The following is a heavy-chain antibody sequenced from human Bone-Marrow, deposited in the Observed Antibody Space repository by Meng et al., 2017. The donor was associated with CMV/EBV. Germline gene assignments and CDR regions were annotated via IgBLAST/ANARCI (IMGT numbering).Heavy chain of an antibody. CDR1: GGTFSSYA. CDR2: IIPILGIA. J-gene: IGHJ6*02. V-gene: IGHV1-69*10. Sequence: SVKVSCKASGGTFSSYAISWVRQAPGQGLEWMGGIIPILGIANYAQKFQGRVTITTDESTSTAYMELSSLRSEDTAVYYCASNSNPMGYYYGMDVWGQGTTVTVS. CDR3: ASNSNPMGYYYGMDV. D-gene: IGHD3-16*01.